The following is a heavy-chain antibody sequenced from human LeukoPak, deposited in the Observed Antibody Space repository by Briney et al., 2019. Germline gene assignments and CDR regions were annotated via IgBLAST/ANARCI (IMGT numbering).Heavy chain of an antibody. CDR1: GYSISSGYY. V-gene: IGHV4-38-2*02. J-gene: IGHJ3*02. D-gene: IGHD4-11*01. CDR2: IYHSGST. CDR3: ARGDYLDGFDI. Sequence: RPSETLSLTCTVSGYSISSGYYWGWIRQPPGKGLEWIGSIYHSGSTYYNPSLKSRVTISVDTSKNQFSVNLTSVTAADSAMYYCARGDYLDGFDIWGHGTMVTVSS.